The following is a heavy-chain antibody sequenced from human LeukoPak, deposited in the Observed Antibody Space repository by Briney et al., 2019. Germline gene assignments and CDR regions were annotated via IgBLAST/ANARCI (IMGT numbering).Heavy chain of an antibody. Sequence: SETLSLTCTVSGGSISSYYWSWLRQPPGKGLEWIGYIYYSGSTNYNPSLKSRVTISVDTSKNQFSLKLSSVTAADTAVYYCAKCSTWFDPWGQGTLVTVSS. CDR2: IYYSGST. CDR3: AKCSTWFDP. V-gene: IGHV4-59*01. CDR1: GGSISSYY. D-gene: IGHD2-2*01. J-gene: IGHJ5*02.